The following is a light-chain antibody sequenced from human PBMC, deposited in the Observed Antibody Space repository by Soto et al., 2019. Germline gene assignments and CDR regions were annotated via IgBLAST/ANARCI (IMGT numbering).Light chain of an antibody. CDR1: QTVSRY. V-gene: IGKV3-11*01. Sequence: EIVVTQSPPTLSLSPGERATLSCRASQTVSRYFAWYQQKPGQAPRLLINDASNRATGIPARFSGSGSGTDFTLTISSLEPEDFAVYYCQQRSNWPLTFGGGTKVEI. J-gene: IGKJ4*01. CDR2: DAS. CDR3: QQRSNWPLT.